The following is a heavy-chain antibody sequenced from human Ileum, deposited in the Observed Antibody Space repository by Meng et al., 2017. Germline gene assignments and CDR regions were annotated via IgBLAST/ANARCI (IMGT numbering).Heavy chain of an antibody. J-gene: IGHJ4*02. Sequence: QLRTSGAVLVRPSGILSLLCAVFSGSISSNTYWSWVRQPPGKGLEWIGQISHSGSAYYNPSLKSRVTMSVDKSKSQFSLMLTSVTAADTAIYYCARHGGYSQDFWGQGTLVTVSS. CDR3: ARHGGYSQDF. D-gene: IGHD4-23*01. CDR1: SGSISSNTY. CDR2: ISHSGSA. V-gene: IGHV4-4*02.